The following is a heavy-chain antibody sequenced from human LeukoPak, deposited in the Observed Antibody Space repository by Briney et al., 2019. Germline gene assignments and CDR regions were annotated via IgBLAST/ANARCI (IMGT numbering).Heavy chain of an antibody. CDR3: ARARGRAWFDP. CDR2: INHSGST. D-gene: IGHD1-26*01. V-gene: IGHV4-34*01. J-gene: IGHJ5*02. CDR1: GGSFSGYY. Sequence: SETLSLTCAVYGGSFSGYYWSWIRQPPGKGLEWIGEINHSGSTNYNPSLKSRVTISADTSKNQFSLKLSSVTAADTAVYYCARARGRAWFDPWGQGTLVTVSS.